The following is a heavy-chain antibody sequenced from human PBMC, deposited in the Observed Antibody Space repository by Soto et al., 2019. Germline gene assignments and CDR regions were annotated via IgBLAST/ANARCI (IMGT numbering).Heavy chain of an antibody. J-gene: IGHJ5*02. V-gene: IGHV3-48*02. D-gene: IGHD4-17*01. Sequence: GGSLRLSCAASGFSFSIYNMNWVRQAPGKGLEWVSYISSSSSAIYYADSVKGRFTTSRDNAENSLYLQMNSLRDEDTAVYYCARDCLYPTTVVTHCSWGQGTLVTVSS. CDR1: GFSFSIYN. CDR2: ISSSSSAI. CDR3: ARDCLYPTTVVTHCS.